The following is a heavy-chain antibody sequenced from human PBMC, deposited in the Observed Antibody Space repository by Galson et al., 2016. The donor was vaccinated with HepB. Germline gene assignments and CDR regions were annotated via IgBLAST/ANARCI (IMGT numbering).Heavy chain of an antibody. D-gene: IGHD2-15*01. CDR1: GGTFSSYA. CDR2: ILPMFGTP. V-gene: IGHV1-69*05. CDR3: AREYCSRGNCYPTLDS. Sequence: SVKVSCKASGGTFSSYAVTWIRQAPGQGLEWMGGILPMFGTPNFIQKFHDRVTFTTDESTNTAYLELGSLKSDDTAVYFCAREYCSRGNCYPTLDSWGQGTLVTVSS. J-gene: IGHJ4*02.